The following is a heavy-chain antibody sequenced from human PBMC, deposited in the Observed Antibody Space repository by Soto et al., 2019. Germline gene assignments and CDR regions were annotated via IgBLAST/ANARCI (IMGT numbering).Heavy chain of an antibody. D-gene: IGHD6-13*01. J-gene: IGHJ4*02. CDR2: IYSSGST. CDR3: ARSSSSSHIHYFDY. CDR1: GGSIRTYY. Sequence: PSETLSLTCTVSGGSIRTYYWTWIRQPPGKGLEWIGYIYSSGSTNYNPSLQSRVTISVDTSKNQFSVKLNSVTAADTAVYYCARSSSSSHIHYFDYWGRGTLVTVSS. V-gene: IGHV4-59*01.